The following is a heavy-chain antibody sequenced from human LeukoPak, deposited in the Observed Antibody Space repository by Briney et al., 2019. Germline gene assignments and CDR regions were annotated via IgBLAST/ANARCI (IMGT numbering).Heavy chain of an antibody. CDR3: ASRERSSTSFRFDP. V-gene: IGHV1-2*02. Sequence: AAVKVSCKASGYTFTGYYMHLVRQPPGQGLEWMGWINPNSGGTNYAQKFQGRVTMTRDTSISTAYMELSRLRSDDTAVYYCASRERSSTSFRFDPWGQGTLVTVSS. CDR1: GYTFTGYY. CDR2: INPNSGGT. J-gene: IGHJ5*02. D-gene: IGHD2-2*01.